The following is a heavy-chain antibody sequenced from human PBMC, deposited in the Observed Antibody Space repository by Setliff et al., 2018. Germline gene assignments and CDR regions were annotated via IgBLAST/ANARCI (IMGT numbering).Heavy chain of an antibody. CDR3: SSNFFDY. CDR1: GFTFTNAR. V-gene: IGHV3-15*01. J-gene: IGHJ4*02. CDR2: IRSKTDGGTT. Sequence: PGGSLRLSCAASGFTFTNARMSWVRQAPGKGLEWVGRIRSKTDGGTTDYAAPVKGRFTISRDDSKNTLYLQMNSLKTEDTAVYYCSSNFFDYWGQGTLVTVSS.